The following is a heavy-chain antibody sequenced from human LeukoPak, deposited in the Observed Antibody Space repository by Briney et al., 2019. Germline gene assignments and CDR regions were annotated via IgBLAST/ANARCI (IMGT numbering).Heavy chain of an antibody. CDR2: ISSSSSYI. Sequence: PGGSLRLSCAASGFTSSSYSMNWVRQAPGKGLEWVSSISSSSSYIYYADSVKGRFTISRDNSKNTLYLQMNSLRAEDTAVYYCARGDRWFGERGFDYWGQGTLVTVSS. V-gene: IGHV3-21*01. D-gene: IGHD3-10*01. J-gene: IGHJ4*02. CDR3: ARGDRWFGERGFDY. CDR1: GFTSSSYS.